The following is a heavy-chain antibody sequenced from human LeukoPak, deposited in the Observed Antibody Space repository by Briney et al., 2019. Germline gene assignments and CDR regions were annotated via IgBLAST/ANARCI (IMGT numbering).Heavy chain of an antibody. V-gene: IGHV3-64*04. CDR3: VGGTYYFDY. Sequence: PGGSLRLSCSASGFTFSNYALYWVRRAPGKRLEYVSAINSNGDSTFYADSVKGRFTISRDNSKNTLYLQMNSLRAEDTAVYYCVGGTYYFDYWGQGTLVTVSS. D-gene: IGHD2-2*01. CDR2: INSNGDST. CDR1: GFTFSNYA. J-gene: IGHJ4*02.